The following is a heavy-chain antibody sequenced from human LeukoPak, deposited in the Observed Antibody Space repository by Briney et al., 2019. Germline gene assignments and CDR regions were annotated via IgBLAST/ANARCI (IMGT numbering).Heavy chain of an antibody. V-gene: IGHV3-23*01. CDR1: GFTFSTYA. D-gene: IGHD4-11*01. J-gene: IGHJ3*02. CDR2: ITGSGGTT. CDR3: AKAYSNYKPDAFDI. Sequence: PGGSLRLSCAASGFTFSTYAMSWVCQAPGKGLNWVSTITGSGGTTHYADSVKGRFTISRDNSKNTLYLQMNSLRAEDTAVYYCAKAYSNYKPDAFDIWGQGTMVTVSS.